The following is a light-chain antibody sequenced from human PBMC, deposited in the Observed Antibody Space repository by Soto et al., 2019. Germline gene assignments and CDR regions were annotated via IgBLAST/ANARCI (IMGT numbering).Light chain of an antibody. CDR2: AAS. CDR3: QQSYSTPLT. CDR1: QSIDIY. Sequence: DIQVCQSPSALSACVVDRVTIRSRASQSIDIYLNWCHQKPGEAPKVLIYAASSLQSGVPSRFSGSGSGTDFTLTISSLQPEDFATYYCQQSYSTPLTFGGGTKVDIK. V-gene: IGKV1-39*01. J-gene: IGKJ4*01.